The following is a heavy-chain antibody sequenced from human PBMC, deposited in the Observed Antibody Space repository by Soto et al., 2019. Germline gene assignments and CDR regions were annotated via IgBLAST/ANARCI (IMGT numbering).Heavy chain of an antibody. J-gene: IGHJ4*01. CDR3: VKGNQLLRYYFEF. CDR2: ITSDGDST. Sequence: GGSLRLSCAVSGFTFSNYAMHWVRQAPGKGLEYVSGITSDGDSTWHADSVKDRFTISRDNSKNTLFLQMSSLRVEDTAIYFCVKGNQLLRYYFEFWGPGTLVTVSS. V-gene: IGHV3-64D*06. CDR1: GFTFSNYA. D-gene: IGHD2-15*01.